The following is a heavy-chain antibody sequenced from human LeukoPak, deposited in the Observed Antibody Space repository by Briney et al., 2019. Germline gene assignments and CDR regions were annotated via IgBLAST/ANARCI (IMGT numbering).Heavy chain of an antibody. D-gene: IGHD6-13*01. J-gene: IGHJ4*02. CDR3: ASSSDSSWSLFDY. Sequence: SETLSLTCTVSGVSISSGSYYWSWIRQPAGKGLEWIGRIYTSGSTNYNPSLKSRVTISEDTSNNQYSLKLSSVTAADTAVYYCASSSDSSWSLFDYWGQGTLVTVSS. CDR1: GVSISSGSYY. CDR2: IYTSGST. V-gene: IGHV4-61*02.